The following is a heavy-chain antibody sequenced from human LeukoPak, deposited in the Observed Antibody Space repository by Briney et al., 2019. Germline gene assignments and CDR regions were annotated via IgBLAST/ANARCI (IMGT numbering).Heavy chain of an antibody. CDR2: ISSSGSTI. CDR1: GFTFSSYE. V-gene: IGHV3-48*03. D-gene: IGHD5-18*01. CDR3: ARDYKDTALDY. J-gene: IGHJ4*02. Sequence: GGSLRLSCAASGFTFSSYEMNWVRRAPGKGLGVSYISSSGSTIYYADSVKGRFTISRDNAKNSLYLQTNSLRAEDTAVYYCARDYKDTALDYWGQGTLVTVSS.